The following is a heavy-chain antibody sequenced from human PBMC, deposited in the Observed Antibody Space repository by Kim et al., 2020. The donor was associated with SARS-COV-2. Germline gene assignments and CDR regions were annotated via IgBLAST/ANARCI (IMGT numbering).Heavy chain of an antibody. CDR3: ARGGGYSNGLFDY. V-gene: IGHV3-74*01. D-gene: IGHD5-18*01. J-gene: IGHJ4*02. CDR1: GFTLSSYW. CDR2: INSDESNT. Sequence: GGSLRLSCAASGFTLSSYWMHWVRQAPGKWLVWVSRINSDESNTAYADSVQGRFSISRDNAKNTLYLQMNSLRVEDTAVYYCARGGGYSNGLFDYWGQGTLVTVPS.